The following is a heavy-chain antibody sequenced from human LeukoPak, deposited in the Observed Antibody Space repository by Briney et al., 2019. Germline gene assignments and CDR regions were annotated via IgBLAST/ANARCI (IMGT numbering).Heavy chain of an antibody. Sequence: SETLSLTCAVYGGSFSGYYWCWIRQPPGKGLEWIGEINHSGSTNYNPSLKSRVTISVDTSKNQFSLKLSSVTAADTAVYYCARTDIVVVPAAIEHYYYYMDVWGKGTTVTVSS. CDR2: INHSGST. CDR1: GGSFSGYY. J-gene: IGHJ6*03. V-gene: IGHV4-34*01. CDR3: ARTDIVVVPAAIEHYYYYMDV. D-gene: IGHD2-2*02.